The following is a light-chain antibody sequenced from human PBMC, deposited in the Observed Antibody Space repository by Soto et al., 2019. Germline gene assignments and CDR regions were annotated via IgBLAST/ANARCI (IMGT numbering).Light chain of an antibody. V-gene: IGKV3-15*01. CDR2: GAS. CDR1: QSVSRN. J-gene: IGKJ2*01. Sequence: EIVMTQSPATLSVSPGERATLSCRASQSVSRNLAWYQQKPGQAPRLLIYGASTRATDIPARFSGSGSGTEFTLTISSLQSEDFAVYYCQHYDNWLYTFGQGTKVDIK. CDR3: QHYDNWLYT.